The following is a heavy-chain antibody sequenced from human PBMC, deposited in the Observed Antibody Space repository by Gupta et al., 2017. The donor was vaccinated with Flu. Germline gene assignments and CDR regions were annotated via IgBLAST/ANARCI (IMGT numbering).Heavy chain of an antibody. D-gene: IGHD1-26*01. CDR3: ARWATGQSGY. V-gene: IGHV3-21*01. Sequence: EVQLVESGGGLVKTGGSVSLSCAAAGFTCSSHSMNWVRQAPGKWLEWVSSISSSSSYRYDSDSVKGRFNISRDKAKNSLYMQLKRLRDEETAVYDGARWATGQSGYGVQGTLVTVSS. CDR1: GFTCSSHS. J-gene: IGHJ4*02. CDR2: ISSSSSYR.